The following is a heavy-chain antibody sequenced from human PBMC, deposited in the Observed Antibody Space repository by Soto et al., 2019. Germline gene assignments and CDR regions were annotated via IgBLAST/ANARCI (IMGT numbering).Heavy chain of an antibody. CDR1: GGSISSYY. V-gene: IGHV4-59*08. J-gene: IGHJ4*02. Sequence: PSQTLSLTCTVSGGSISSYYWSWIRQPPGKGLEWIGYIYYRGSTNYNPSLKSRVTMSVDTSNNQFSLILSSVTAADTAVYYCARRGYCSGGSCYPTPFDYWGQGTLVTVSS. CDR2: IYYRGST. D-gene: IGHD2-15*01. CDR3: ARRGYCSGGSCYPTPFDY.